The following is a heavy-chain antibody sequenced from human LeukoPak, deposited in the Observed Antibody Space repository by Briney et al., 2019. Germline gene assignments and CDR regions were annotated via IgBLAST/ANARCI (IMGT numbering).Heavy chain of an antibody. CDR2: IYYSGST. D-gene: IGHD3-9*01. CDR3: ARGSYDILTGYYPLNY. J-gene: IGHJ4*02. Sequence: SETLSLTCTVSGGSVSSGSYYWSWIRQPPGRGLEWIGHIYYSGSTNYNPSLKSRVTISVDTSKNQFSLKLSSVTAADTAVYYCARGSYDILTGYYPLNYWGQGTLVTVSS. CDR1: GGSVSSGSYY. V-gene: IGHV4-61*01.